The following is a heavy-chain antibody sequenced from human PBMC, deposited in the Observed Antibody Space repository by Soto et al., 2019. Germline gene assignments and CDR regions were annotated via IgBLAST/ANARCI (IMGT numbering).Heavy chain of an antibody. CDR2: IIPIFGTA. J-gene: IGHJ6*02. D-gene: IGHD2-15*01. CDR1: GGTFSSYA. CDR3: ARDRSVVVAATHYYYYGMDV. V-gene: IGHV1-69*01. Sequence: QVQLVQSGAEVKKPGSSVKVSCKASGGTFSSYAISWVRQAPGQGLEWMGGIIPIFGTANYAQKFQGRVTITADESTSTAYMELSSLRSQDTAVYYCARDRSVVVAATHYYYYGMDVWGQGTTVTVSS.